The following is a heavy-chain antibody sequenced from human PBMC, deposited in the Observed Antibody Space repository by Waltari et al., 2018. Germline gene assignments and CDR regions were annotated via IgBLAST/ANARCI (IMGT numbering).Heavy chain of an antibody. CDR3: ARDLEWERGS. CDR1: GGTFSSYA. CDR2: ILPILGIA. J-gene: IGHJ4*02. V-gene: IGHV1-69*04. D-gene: IGHD1-26*01. Sequence: QVQLVQSGAEVKKPGSSVKVSCKASGGTFSSYAISWVRQAPGQGLEWMGGILPILGIANYAQKVQGRVTIPADESTSTAYMELSSLRSEDTAVYYCARDLEWERGSWGQGTLVTVSS.